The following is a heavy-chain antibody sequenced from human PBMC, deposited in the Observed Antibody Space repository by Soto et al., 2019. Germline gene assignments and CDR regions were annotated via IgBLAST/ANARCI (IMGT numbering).Heavy chain of an antibody. Sequence: SRIISCAASGFTFDDYAMHWVRQAPGKGLEWVSGISWNSANMNYVDSVKARFTISRDNAKNSLSLQMNSLREEDTALYYCVKDISGRGSYYYYYGMDVWGQGTTVTVSS. J-gene: IGHJ6*02. CDR3: VKDISGRGSYYYYYGMDV. CDR2: ISWNSANM. D-gene: IGHD3-16*01. V-gene: IGHV3-9*01. CDR1: GFTFDDYA.